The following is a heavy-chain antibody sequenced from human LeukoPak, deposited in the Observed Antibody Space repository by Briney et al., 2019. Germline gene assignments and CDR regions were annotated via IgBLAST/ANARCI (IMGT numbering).Heavy chain of an antibody. CDR1: GGSISNYY. CDR3: ARVRRTYYYYMDV. J-gene: IGHJ6*03. CDR2: IFHSGST. Sequence: SETLSLTCTVSGGSISNYYWSWIRQPPGKELEWIGSIFHSGSTYYNPSLKSRVTISLDTSKNQFSLKLSSATAADTAVYYCARVRRTYYYYMDVWGKGTTVTVSS. V-gene: IGHV4-38-2*02.